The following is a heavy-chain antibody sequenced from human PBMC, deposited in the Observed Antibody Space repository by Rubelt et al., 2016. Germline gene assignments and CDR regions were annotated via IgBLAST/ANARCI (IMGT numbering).Heavy chain of an antibody. CDR3: ARPSSSWSYGY. D-gene: IGHD1-26*01. Sequence: QLQLQESGPGLVKPSETLSLTCTVSGGSISSSSYYWGWIRQPSGQGLEWIGSIYYSGNTYYNPSLTSRVTISVDTSKNQFPLKLSSVTGADTAVYYCARPSSSWSYGYWGQGTLVTVSS. J-gene: IGHJ4*02. CDR2: IYYSGNT. V-gene: IGHV4-39*01. CDR1: GGSISSSSYY.